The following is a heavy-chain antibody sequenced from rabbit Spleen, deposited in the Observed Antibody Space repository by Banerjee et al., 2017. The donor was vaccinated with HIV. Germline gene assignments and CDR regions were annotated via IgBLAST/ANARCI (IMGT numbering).Heavy chain of an antibody. D-gene: IGHD4-1*01. CDR2: IYAGSSGFT. CDR1: GFSFSSSDY. J-gene: IGHJ4*01. V-gene: IGHV1S45*01. Sequence: QEQLEESGGDLVKPGASLTLTCTASGFSFSSSDYMCWVRQAPGKGLEWISCIYAGSSGFTYSASWAKGRFTISKTSSTTVTLQMTSLTAADTATYFCARNSGWGVSYFTLWGPGTLVTVS. CDR3: ARNSGWGVSYFTL.